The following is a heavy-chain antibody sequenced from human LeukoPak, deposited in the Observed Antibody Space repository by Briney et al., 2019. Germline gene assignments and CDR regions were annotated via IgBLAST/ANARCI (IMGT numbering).Heavy chain of an antibody. CDR2: IYSGGST. D-gene: IGHD3-22*01. Sequence: GGSLRLSCAASGFTVSSNYMSWVRQAPGKGLEWVSVIYSGGSTYYADSVKGRFTISRDNSKNTLYLQMNSLRAEDTAVYYCARGPPYYYDSSGSYFDYWGQGTLVTVSS. V-gene: IGHV3-53*01. CDR1: GFTVSSNY. J-gene: IGHJ4*02. CDR3: ARGPPYYYDSSGSYFDY.